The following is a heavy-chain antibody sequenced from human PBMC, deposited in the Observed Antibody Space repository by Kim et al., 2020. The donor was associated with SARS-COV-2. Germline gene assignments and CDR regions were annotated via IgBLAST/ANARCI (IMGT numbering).Heavy chain of an antibody. V-gene: IGHV4-59*02. J-gene: IGHJ4*01. D-gene: IGHD3-10*01. Sequence: SETLSLTCTVSNGSVSNHYWSWIRQSPGKGLEWIGSVYYTGNTNYKTSLKSRVTISVDTSANHFSLRLISVTPTDTAVYYCARGPQWYYYGSGSYYAFD. CDR1: NGSVSNHY. CDR3: ARGPQWYYYGSGSYYAFD. CDR2: VYYTGNT.